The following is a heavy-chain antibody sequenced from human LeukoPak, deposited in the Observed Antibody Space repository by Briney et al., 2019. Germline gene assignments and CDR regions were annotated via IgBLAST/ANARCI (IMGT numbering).Heavy chain of an antibody. V-gene: IGHV4-34*01. CDR2: INHSGST. Sequence: SETLSLTCAVYGGSFSGYYWSWIRQPPGKGLEWIGEINHSGSTNYNPSLKSRVTISVDTSKNQFSLKLSSVTAADTAVYYCARGSGGSGWHLGCYMDVWGKGTTVTVSS. CDR3: ARGSGGSGWHLGCYMDV. J-gene: IGHJ6*03. CDR1: GGSFSGYY. D-gene: IGHD6-19*01.